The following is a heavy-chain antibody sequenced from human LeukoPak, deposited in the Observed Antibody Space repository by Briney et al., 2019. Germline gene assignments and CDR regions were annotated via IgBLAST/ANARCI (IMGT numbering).Heavy chain of an antibody. CDR1: GFTFSSYS. V-gene: IGHV3-23*01. J-gene: IGHJ6*02. D-gene: IGHD3-16*01. Sequence: GGSLRLSCAASGFTFSSYSMNWVRQAPGKGLEWVSAISGSGGSTYYADSVKGRFTISRDNSKNTLYLQMNGLRAEDTAVYYCAKDLWSSYYYYYGMDVWGQGTTVTVSS. CDR3: AKDLWSSYYYYYGMDV. CDR2: ISGSGGST.